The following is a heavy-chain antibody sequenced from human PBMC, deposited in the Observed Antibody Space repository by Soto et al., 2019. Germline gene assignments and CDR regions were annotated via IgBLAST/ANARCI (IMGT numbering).Heavy chain of an antibody. Sequence: QVQLVESGGGVVQPGRSLRLSCAASGFTFSSYAMHWVRQAPGKGLEWVAVISYDGSNKYYADSVKGGFTISRDNSKNTLYLQMNSLRAEDTAVYYCATLRGIDDYWGQGTLVTVSS. V-gene: IGHV3-30-3*01. CDR3: ATLRGIDDY. CDR2: ISYDGSNK. J-gene: IGHJ4*02. CDR1: GFTFSSYA.